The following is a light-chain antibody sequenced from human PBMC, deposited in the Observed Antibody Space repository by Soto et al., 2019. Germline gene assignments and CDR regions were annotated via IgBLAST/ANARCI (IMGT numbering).Light chain of an antibody. J-gene: IGKJ4*01. CDR1: QGISDY. CDR3: QQFNAYPLT. Sequence: DIQLTQSPSFLSASVGDRVTISCRASQGISDYLALYQQKPGKAPKLLIYGASTLQSGVPSRFSGSASGIEFTLTISSLQPEDFATYFCQQFNAYPLTFGGGTKLEIK. CDR2: GAS. V-gene: IGKV1-9*01.